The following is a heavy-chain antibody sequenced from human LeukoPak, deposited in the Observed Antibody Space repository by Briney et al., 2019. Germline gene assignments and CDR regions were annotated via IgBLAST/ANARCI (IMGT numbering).Heavy chain of an antibody. Sequence: NPGGSLRLSCAASRFTFSSYSMNWVRQAPGKGLEWVSSISSSSSYIYYADSVKGRFTISRDNAKNSLYLQMNSLRAEDTAVYYCAKDAFDAWSGYYGALDSWGQGTLVTVSS. CDR3: AKDAFDAWSGYYGALDS. D-gene: IGHD3-3*01. V-gene: IGHV3-21*01. CDR1: RFTFSSYS. J-gene: IGHJ4*02. CDR2: ISSSSSYI.